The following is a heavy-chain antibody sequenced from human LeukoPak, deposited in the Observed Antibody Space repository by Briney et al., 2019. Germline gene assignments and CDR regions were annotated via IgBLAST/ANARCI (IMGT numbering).Heavy chain of an antibody. CDR2: IKQDGSEK. V-gene: IGHV3-7*01. D-gene: IGHD2-2*01. CDR3: ARVNRGAYCSSTSCRYFDY. CDR1: GFTFSSYW. J-gene: IGHJ4*02. Sequence: GGSLRLSCAASGFTFSSYWMSWVRQAPGKGLEWVASIKQDGSEKYYVDSVKGRFTISRDNAKNSLYLQMNSLRAEDTAVYYCARVNRGAYCSSTSCRYFDYWGQGTLVTVSS.